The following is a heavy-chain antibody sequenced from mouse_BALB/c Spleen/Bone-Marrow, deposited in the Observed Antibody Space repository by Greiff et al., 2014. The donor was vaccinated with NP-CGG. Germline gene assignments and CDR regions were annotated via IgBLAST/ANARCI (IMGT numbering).Heavy chain of an antibody. Sequence: VQLQQSGAELARPGASVKMSCQAPGYTFTRYTMHWEKQRPGQGLEWIGYINPSSAYTNYNQKFKDKATLTADKSSSTAYMQLSSLTSEDSAVYYCTIRYYAMDYWGQGTSVTVSS. V-gene: IGHV1-4*01. CDR3: TIRYYAMDY. J-gene: IGHJ4*01. CDR2: INPSSAYT. D-gene: IGHD1-1*01. CDR1: GYTFTRYT.